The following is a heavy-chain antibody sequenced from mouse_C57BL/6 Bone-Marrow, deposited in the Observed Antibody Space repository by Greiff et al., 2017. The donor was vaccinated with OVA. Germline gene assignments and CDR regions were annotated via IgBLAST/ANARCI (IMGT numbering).Heavy chain of an antibody. CDR2: IHPNSGST. CDR3: ARSTPYWYFDV. V-gene: IGHV1-64*01. J-gene: IGHJ1*03. Sequence: QVQLQQPGAELVKPGASVKLSCKASGYTFTSYWMHWVKQRPGQGLEWIGMIHPNSGSTNYNEKFTSKATLTVDKSSSTAYMQLSSLTSEDSAVYFCARSTPYWYFDVWGTGTTVTVSS. CDR1: GYTFTSYW.